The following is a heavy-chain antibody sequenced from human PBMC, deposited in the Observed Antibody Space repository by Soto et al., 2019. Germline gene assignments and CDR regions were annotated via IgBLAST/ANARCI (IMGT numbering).Heavy chain of an antibody. CDR1: GFTFSNYG. CDR3: GRDWVWFGAHPIDN. CDR2: ISYDGSIE. Sequence: QVQVVESGGGVVQPGRSLRLSCAASGFTFSNYGMHWVRQAPGKGLDWVAVISYDGSIEYYSESVKGRFTMSRDNSENTVYLQMHSLRTEATAVYFCGRDWVWFGAHPIDNRGQGTLVTVSS. V-gene: IGHV3-30*03. J-gene: IGHJ4*02. D-gene: IGHD3-10*01.